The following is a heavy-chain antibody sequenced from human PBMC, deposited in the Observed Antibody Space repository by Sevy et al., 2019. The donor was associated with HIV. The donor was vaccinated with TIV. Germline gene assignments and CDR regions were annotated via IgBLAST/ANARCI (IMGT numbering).Heavy chain of an antibody. V-gene: IGHV3-33*01. Sequence: GGSLRLSCAASGFSISGYGMHWVRQAPGKGLEWVAVIRYDGTNREYADSVKGRFTISRDNSKNTLYLQMNSLRVEDTAVYYWAREDIRVAGIGYYFHSWGQGTLVTVSS. J-gene: IGHJ4*02. CDR2: IRYDGTNR. CDR3: AREDIRVAGIGYYFHS. D-gene: IGHD6-19*01. CDR1: GFSISGYG.